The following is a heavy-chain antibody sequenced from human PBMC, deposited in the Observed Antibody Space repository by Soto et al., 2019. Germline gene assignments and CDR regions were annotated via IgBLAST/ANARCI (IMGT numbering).Heavy chain of an antibody. D-gene: IGHD2-15*01. J-gene: IGHJ4*02. CDR3: ARDGNTSNCRHLDDFDY. CDR2: IYHSGST. CDR1: GGSISSGRYS. Sequence: SETLSLTCAVSGGSISSGRYSWSWIRQPPGNGLEWIGYIYHSGSTYYNPSLKSRVTISVDRAKNQFSLKLSSVTAADTAVYYWARDGNTSNCRHLDDFDYWGRGTLVTFSS. V-gene: IGHV4-30-2*01.